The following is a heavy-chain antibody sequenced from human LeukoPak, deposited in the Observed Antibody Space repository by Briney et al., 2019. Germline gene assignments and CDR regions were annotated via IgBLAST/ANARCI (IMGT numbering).Heavy chain of an antibody. Sequence: SETLSLTCTVSGGSISSYYWSWIRQPAGKGLEWIGRIYASGNTNYNPSLKSRVTMSVDTSKNQFSLKLSSVTAADTAVYYCARDYSSRGRRIVGATDGMDVWGQGTTVTVSS. D-gene: IGHD1-26*01. V-gene: IGHV4-4*07. J-gene: IGHJ6*02. CDR3: ARDYSSRGRRIVGATDGMDV. CDR2: IYASGNT. CDR1: GGSISSYY.